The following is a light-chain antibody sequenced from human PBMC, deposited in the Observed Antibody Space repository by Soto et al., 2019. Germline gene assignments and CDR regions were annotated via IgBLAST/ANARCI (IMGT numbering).Light chain of an antibody. CDR2: AAS. Sequence: ENVLKKSPGTLSLSPGERATLSCRVSHPVISSYLAWYQQKPGQAPRLLIYAASSMATGIPDRFSGSGSGTDFTLTISRLQPEDFAVYYCQQYGSSLWTFGQGTKVDI. J-gene: IGKJ1*01. CDR1: HPVISSY. V-gene: IGKV3-20*01. CDR3: QQYGSSLWT.